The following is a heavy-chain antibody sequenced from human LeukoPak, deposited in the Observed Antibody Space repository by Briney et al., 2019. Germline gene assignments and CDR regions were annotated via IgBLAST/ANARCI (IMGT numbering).Heavy chain of an antibody. D-gene: IGHD6-13*01. CDR2: IIPILGIA. V-gene: IGHV1-69*04. CDR1: GGTFSSYA. J-gene: IGHJ4*02. Sequence: GASVKVSCKASGGTFSSYAISWVRQAPGQGLEWMGRIIPILGIANYAQKFQGRVTITADKSTSTAYMELSSLRSEDTAVYYCARGDRTSSWYDYWGQGTLVTVSS. CDR3: ARGDRTSSWYDY.